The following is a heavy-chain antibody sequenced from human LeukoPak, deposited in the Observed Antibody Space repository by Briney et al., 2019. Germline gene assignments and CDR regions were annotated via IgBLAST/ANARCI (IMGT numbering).Heavy chain of an antibody. J-gene: IGHJ4*02. Sequence: PGGSLRLSCAASGFTFSSYWMSWVRQAPGKGLEWVANIKQDGSEKYYVDSVKSRFTISRDNAKNSLYLQMNSLRAEDTAVYHCARGVRYSYGYRVYYFDYWGQGTLVTVSS. V-gene: IGHV3-7*01. CDR2: IKQDGSEK. D-gene: IGHD5-18*01. CDR3: ARGVRYSYGYRVYYFDY. CDR1: GFTFSSYW.